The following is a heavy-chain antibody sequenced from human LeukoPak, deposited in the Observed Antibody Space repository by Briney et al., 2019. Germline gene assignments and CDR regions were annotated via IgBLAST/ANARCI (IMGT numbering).Heavy chain of an antibody. CDR3: ARVSAGGYDWSDAFDI. D-gene: IGHD5-12*01. Sequence: PSETLSLTCTVSGGSISSYYWSWIRQPPGKGLEWIGYIYYSGSTDYNPSLKSRVTISVDTSKNQFSLKVTSVTAADTAMYYCARVSAGGYDWSDAFDIWGQGTMVTVSS. CDR1: GGSISSYY. V-gene: IGHV4-59*01. J-gene: IGHJ3*02. CDR2: IYYSGST.